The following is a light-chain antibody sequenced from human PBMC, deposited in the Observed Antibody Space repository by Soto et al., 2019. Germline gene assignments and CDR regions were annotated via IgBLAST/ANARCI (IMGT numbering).Light chain of an antibody. CDR3: QQYNNWPS. CDR2: GAS. V-gene: IGKV3D-15*01. J-gene: IGKJ3*01. Sequence: EIVMTQSPATLSVSPGERATLSCRASQSVSSNLAWYQQKPGQAPRLLIYGASTRATGIPARFSGSGSGTEVTLTISSLQSEDFAVDYCQQYNNWPSFGPGTKVDLK. CDR1: QSVSSN.